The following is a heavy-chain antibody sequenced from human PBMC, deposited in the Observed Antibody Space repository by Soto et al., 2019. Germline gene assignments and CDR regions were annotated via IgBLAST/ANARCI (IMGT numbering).Heavy chain of an antibody. D-gene: IGHD1-26*01. V-gene: IGHV4-59*01. CDR2: IYYSGST. J-gene: IGHJ4*02. CDR3: ARRWGPTFDF. Sequence: QVQLQESGPGLVKPSETLSLTCTVSGGSISSYYWSWIRQPPGKGLEWIGYIYYSGSTNYNPSLKRRVTIPVDTSKHQFPLKLSSVPAADTAVYYCARRWGPTFDFWGQGTLVTVSS. CDR1: GGSISSYY.